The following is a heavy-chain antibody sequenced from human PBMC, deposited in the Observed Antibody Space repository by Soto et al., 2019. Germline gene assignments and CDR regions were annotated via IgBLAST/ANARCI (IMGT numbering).Heavy chain of an antibody. CDR1: GYSFTSYW. CDR3: ARLSYRIAAAGTDAFDI. Sequence: GESLKISCKGSGYSFTSYWIGWVRQMPGKGREWMGIIYPGDSDTRYSPSFQGQVTISADKSISTAYLQWSSLKASDTAMYYCARLSYRIAAAGTDAFDIWGQGTMVTVS. CDR2: IYPGDSDT. D-gene: IGHD6-13*01. V-gene: IGHV5-51*01. J-gene: IGHJ3*02.